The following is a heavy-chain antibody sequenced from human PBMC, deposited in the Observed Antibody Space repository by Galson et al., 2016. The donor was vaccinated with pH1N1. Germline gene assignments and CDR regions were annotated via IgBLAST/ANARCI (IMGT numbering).Heavy chain of an antibody. D-gene: IGHD3-3*01. CDR3: AHIVPSRSTNIGVVVINYAFDM. V-gene: IGHV2-5*02. CDR1: GLSLTTTGVG. Sequence: PALVKPTQTLTLTCTFSGLSLTTTGVGGGWIRQPSGKPMEWLEVLYWDDDKRYSQSLTRRLTITKDTTKNQVVLTMTNMYPVDTATYSCAHIVPSRSTNIGVVVINYAFDMWGQGTMVTVSS. J-gene: IGHJ3*02. CDR2: LYWDDDK.